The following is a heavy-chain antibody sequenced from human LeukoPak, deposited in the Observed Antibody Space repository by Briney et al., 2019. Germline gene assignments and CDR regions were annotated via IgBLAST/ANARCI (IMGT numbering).Heavy chain of an antibody. Sequence: SETLSLTCAVSGYSISSGYYWGWIRQPPGKGLEWIGSIYHSGSTYYNPSLKSRVTISVDTSKNQFSLKLSSVTAADTAVYYCARVGITIFGVVIHYFDYWGQGTPVTASS. J-gene: IGHJ4*02. CDR3: ARVGITIFGVVIHYFDY. V-gene: IGHV4-38-2*01. D-gene: IGHD3-3*01. CDR1: GYSISSGYY. CDR2: IYHSGST.